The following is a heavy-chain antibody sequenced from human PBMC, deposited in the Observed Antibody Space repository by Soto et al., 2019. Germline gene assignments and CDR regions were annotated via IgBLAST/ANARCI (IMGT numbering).Heavy chain of an antibody. CDR3: AREVVPAAMGYPPPGGLDP. CDR1: GYTFTSYY. Sequence: GASVKVSCKASGYTFTSYYMHWVRQAPGQGLEWMGIINPSGGSTSYAQKFQGRVTMTRDTSTSTVYMELSSLRSEDTAVYYCAREVVPAAMGYPPPGGLDPWGQGTLVTVSS. J-gene: IGHJ5*02. V-gene: IGHV1-46*01. CDR2: INPSGGST. D-gene: IGHD2-2*01.